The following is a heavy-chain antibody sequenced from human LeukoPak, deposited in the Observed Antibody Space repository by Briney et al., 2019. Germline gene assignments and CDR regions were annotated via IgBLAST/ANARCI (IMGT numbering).Heavy chain of an antibody. CDR2: LYSDGNT. V-gene: IGHV3-53*01. Sequence: GGSLRLSCAASGFTVITNDMTWVRQAPGKGLEWVSVLYSDGNTKYADSVQGRFTISRDNSKNTLYLEMNSLSPDDTAVYYCARGVEPLAANTLAYWGQGNLVTVSS. CDR1: GFTVITND. D-gene: IGHD1-14*01. J-gene: IGHJ4*02. CDR3: ARGVEPLAANTLAY.